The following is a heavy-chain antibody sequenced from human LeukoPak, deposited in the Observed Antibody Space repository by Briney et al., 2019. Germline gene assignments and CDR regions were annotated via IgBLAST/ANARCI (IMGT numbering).Heavy chain of an antibody. V-gene: IGHV4-61*01. CDR3: ARIVGSSWTRGWFDP. CDR1: GGSVSSGSYY. CDR2: IYYSGST. J-gene: IGHJ5*02. D-gene: IGHD6-13*01. Sequence: SETLSLTCTVSGGSVSSGSYYWSWIRQPPGKGLEWIGYIYYSGSTNYNPSLKSRVTISVDTSKNQFSLKLSSVTAADTAVYYCARIVGSSWTRGWFDPWGQGTLVTVSS.